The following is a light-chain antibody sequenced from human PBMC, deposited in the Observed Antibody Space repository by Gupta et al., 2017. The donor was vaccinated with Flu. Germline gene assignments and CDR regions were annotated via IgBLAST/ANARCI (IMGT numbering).Light chain of an antibody. V-gene: IGKV5-2*01. CDR3: RQHGDFPYT. CDR1: QDIDDD. CDR2: EAT. J-gene: IGKJ2*01. Sequence: ESTLTQSPAFMSATHGDKVNISCNARQDIDDDMNWYQQKPGEATLFIIQEATTLVTGIPPRFSGSGYGTDFTLTINNIEAEDAAYYSCRQHGDFPYTFGQGTKMDIK.